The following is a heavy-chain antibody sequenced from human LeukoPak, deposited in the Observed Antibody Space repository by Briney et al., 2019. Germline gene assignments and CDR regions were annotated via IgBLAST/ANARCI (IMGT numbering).Heavy chain of an antibody. J-gene: IGHJ4*02. CDR3: AKDLRWGLDS. V-gene: IGHV3-23*01. CDR1: GFAFNTYG. Sequence: GGSLRLSCAASGFAFNTYGMSWVRQAPGRGLEWVSALSGNGVKTFYADSVKGRFTTSRDNSKNMMYLQMNSLRVEDTAIYYCAKDLRWGLDSWGQGTLITVSS. D-gene: IGHD3-16*01. CDR2: LSGNGVKT.